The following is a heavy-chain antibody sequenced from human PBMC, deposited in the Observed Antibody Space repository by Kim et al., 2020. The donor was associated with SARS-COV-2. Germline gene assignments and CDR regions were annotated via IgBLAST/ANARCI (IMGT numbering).Heavy chain of an antibody. CDR1: GGSISSSSYY. Sequence: SETLSLTCTVSGGSISSSSYYWGWIRQPPGKGLEWIGSIYYSGSTYYNPSLKSRVTISVDTSKNQFSLKLSSVTAADTAVYYCAFCGYSGYEAYWGQGTLVTVSS. J-gene: IGHJ4*02. CDR2: IYYSGST. D-gene: IGHD5-12*01. CDR3: AFCGYSGYEAY. V-gene: IGHV4-39*01.